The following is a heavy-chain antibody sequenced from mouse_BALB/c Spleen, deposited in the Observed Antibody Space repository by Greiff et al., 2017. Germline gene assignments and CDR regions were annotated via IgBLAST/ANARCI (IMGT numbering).Heavy chain of an antibody. CDR1: GYTFTSYW. CDR2: INPSTGYT. J-gene: IGHJ1*01. V-gene: IGHV1-7*01. CDR3: ARRETGGVSYWYFDV. D-gene: IGHD2-2*01. Sequence: QVQLQQSGAELAKPGASVKMSCKASGYTFTSYWMHWVKQRPGQGLEWIGYINPSTGYTEYNQKFKDKATLTADKSSSTAYMQLSSLTSEDSAVYYCARRETGGVSYWYFDVWGAGTTVTVAS.